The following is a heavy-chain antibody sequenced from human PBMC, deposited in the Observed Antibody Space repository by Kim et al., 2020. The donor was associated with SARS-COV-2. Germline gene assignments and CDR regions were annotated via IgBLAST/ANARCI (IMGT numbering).Heavy chain of an antibody. D-gene: IGHD3-22*01. Sequence: GGSLRLSCAASGLTVSSDYMSWVRQAPGKGLEWVSVIYSDGSTYYADSVKGRFTISRDNSKNMLFLQMNSLRAEETAVFYCARDRGVSSGYYYRDVHWG. CDR3: ARDRGVSSGYYYRDVH. V-gene: IGHV3-66*01. J-gene: IGHJ1*01. CDR2: IYSDGST. CDR1: GLTVSSDY.